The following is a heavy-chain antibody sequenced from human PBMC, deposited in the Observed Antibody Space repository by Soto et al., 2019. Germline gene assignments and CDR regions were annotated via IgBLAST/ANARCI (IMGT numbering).Heavy chain of an antibody. V-gene: IGHV4-38-2*01. CDR2: IYHSGTT. CDR3: ARNGDSARTFYYGMDV. J-gene: IGHJ6*02. CDR1: GYSISSGYY. Sequence: SETLSLTCAVSGYSISSGYYWGWIRQPPGKGLEWIGSIYHSGTTYDNPSLKSRVTISVEMSNNQFSLKLSSVTAADTAVYYCARNGDSARTFYYGMDVWGQGPTVTVSS. D-gene: IGHD4-17*01.